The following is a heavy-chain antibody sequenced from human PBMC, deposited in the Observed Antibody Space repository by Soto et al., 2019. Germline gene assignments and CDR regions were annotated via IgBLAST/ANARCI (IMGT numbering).Heavy chain of an antibody. CDR1: GFTFDDYA. CDR3: VKDVIGYCSAGNCFPDSYFDY. CDR2: ISWNSGTK. V-gene: IGHV3-9*01. Sequence: EVQLVESGGGWVQPGRSLRLSCAASGFTFDDYAMHWVRQAPGKGLEWVSGISWNSGTKGYAASVKGRFTISRDNAKNSLYLQMSGLRAEDTAFYYCVKDVIGYCSAGNCFPDSYFDYWGQGALVTVSS. J-gene: IGHJ4*02. D-gene: IGHD2-15*01.